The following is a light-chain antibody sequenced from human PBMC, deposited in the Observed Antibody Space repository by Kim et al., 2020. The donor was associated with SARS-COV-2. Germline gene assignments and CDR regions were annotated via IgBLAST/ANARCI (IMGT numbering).Light chain of an antibody. V-gene: IGKV3-20*01. CDR2: GAS. CDR3: HQYGNSPYT. CDR1: QTVSSNY. Sequence: LSPGDRATLSCRTSQTVSSNYLAWYQQKPGQAPRLLIYGASTRATDIPARFSGGGSATDFSLTINRLEPEDFAVYYCHQYGNSPYTFGQGTKLEI. J-gene: IGKJ2*01.